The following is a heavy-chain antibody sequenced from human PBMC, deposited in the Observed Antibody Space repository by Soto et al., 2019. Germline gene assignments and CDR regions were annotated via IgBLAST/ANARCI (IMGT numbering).Heavy chain of an antibody. V-gene: IGHV3-43*01. CDR3: AKEDVPXLPYCSSTTCYWSGMDV. D-gene: IGHD2-2*01. CDR2: ISWNGDST. Sequence: GSLRLSCAASGFTFDDYTMHWVRQAPGKGLEWVSLISWNGDSTYYADSVKGRFTISRDNSKNSLYLQMNSLRTEDTALYYCAKEDVPXLPYCSSTTCYWSGMDVWGQGTSVTVSS. J-gene: IGHJ6*02. CDR1: GFTFDDYT.